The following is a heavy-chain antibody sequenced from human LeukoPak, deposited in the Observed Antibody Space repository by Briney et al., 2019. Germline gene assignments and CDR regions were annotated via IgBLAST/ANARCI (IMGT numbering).Heavy chain of an antibody. V-gene: IGHV3-23*01. CDR2: ISGSGGGT. Sequence: GGSLRLSCAVSGFTFSSYAMSWVRQAPGKGLEWVSAISGSGGGTFYADSVRGRFTISRDNSKNTVYLQMNSLRAEDAAVYYCAKDYAGGWPKRGMDVWGKGATVTVSS. D-gene: IGHD3-16*01. CDR1: GFTFSSYA. CDR3: AKDYAGGWPKRGMDV. J-gene: IGHJ6*03.